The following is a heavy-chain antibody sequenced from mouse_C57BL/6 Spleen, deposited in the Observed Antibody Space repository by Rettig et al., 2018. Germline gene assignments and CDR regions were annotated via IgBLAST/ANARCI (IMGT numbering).Heavy chain of an antibody. J-gene: IGHJ4*01. CDR3: AITTVVARGYAMDY. D-gene: IGHD1-1*01. CDR2: IYPGSGST. V-gene: IGHV1-55*01. CDR1: GYTFTSYW. Sequence: VKMSCKASGYTFTSYWITWVKQRPGQGLEWIGDIYPGSGSTNYNEKFKSKATLTVDTSSSTAYMQLSSLTSEDSAVYYCAITTVVARGYAMDYWGQGTSVTVSS.